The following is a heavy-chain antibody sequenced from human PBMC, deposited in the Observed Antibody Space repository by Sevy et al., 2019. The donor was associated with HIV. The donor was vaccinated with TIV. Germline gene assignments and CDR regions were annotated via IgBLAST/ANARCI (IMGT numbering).Heavy chain of an antibody. D-gene: IGHD6-13*01. J-gene: IGHJ4*02. CDR3: ATHAGIAATGRVFDY. Sequence: GGSLRLSCVASGFTFSDHYMEWVRQAPGKGLEGVGRTRNKADGYTTEYAASVKGRFTISRDESKNSLYVQMNSLKAEDTAVYYCATHAGIAATGRVFDYRGQGTLVTVSS. CDR1: GFTFSDHY. CDR2: TRNKADGYTT. V-gene: IGHV3-72*01.